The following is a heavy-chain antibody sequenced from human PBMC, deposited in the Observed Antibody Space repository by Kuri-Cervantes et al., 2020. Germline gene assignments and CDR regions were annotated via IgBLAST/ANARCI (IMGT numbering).Heavy chain of an antibody. D-gene: IGHD3-16*01. Sequence: GGSLRLSCAASGFTFSNYWMHWVRQAPGKGLVWVSRINSDGSSTTYADSVKGRFTISRDNAKNTLDLQMNSLRAEDSALYYCARDTARWGSYYGMDVWGQGTTVTVSS. CDR1: GFTFSNYW. CDR3: ARDTARWGSYYGMDV. J-gene: IGHJ6*02. V-gene: IGHV3-74*01. CDR2: INSDGSST.